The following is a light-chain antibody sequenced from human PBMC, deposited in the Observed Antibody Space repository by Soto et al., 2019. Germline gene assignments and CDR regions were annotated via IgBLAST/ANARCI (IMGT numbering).Light chain of an antibody. Sequence: DIQMTQSPSAMSASVGDRVTTTCRASQDISNYLNWYQQKPGKAPKLLIYDASNLETGVPSRFSGSGSGTDFTFTISSLQPEDIATYYCQQYDNLPITFGQGTRLEIK. CDR2: DAS. CDR3: QQYDNLPIT. J-gene: IGKJ5*01. V-gene: IGKV1-33*01. CDR1: QDISNY.